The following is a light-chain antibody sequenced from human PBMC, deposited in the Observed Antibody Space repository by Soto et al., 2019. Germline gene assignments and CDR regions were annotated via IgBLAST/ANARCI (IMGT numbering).Light chain of an antibody. Sequence: EIVLTQSPATLSLSPGDRATLSCRVSQSVTSSLAWFQQKPGQAPRLLIYDVSRRATAIPARFSGSGSGTDFTLTISSLEPEDFAVYYCQQRTTWPTFGGGTKVEI. V-gene: IGKV3-11*01. CDR1: QSVTSS. CDR3: QQRTTWPT. J-gene: IGKJ4*01. CDR2: DVS.